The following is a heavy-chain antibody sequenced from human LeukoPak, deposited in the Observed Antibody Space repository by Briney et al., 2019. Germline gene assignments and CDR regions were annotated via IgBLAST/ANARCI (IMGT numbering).Heavy chain of an antibody. D-gene: IGHD5-24*01. CDR2: IRSKTYDGTT. CDR3: TRVWLQYFDY. CDR1: GFTFSSYS. V-gene: IGHV3-49*04. J-gene: IGHJ4*02. Sequence: GGSLRLSCAASGFTFSSYSMSWVRQAPGKGLEWVGFIRSKTYDGTTEYAASVKGRFTISRDDSKRIAYLQMSSLKTDDTAVYYCTRVWLQYFDYWGQGTLITVSS.